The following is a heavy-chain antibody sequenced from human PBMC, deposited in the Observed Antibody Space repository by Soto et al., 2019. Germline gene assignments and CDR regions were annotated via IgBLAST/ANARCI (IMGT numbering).Heavy chain of an antibody. V-gene: IGHV3-23*01. Sequence: VGSLRLSCAASGFTFSSYAMSWVRQAPGKGLEWVSAISGSGGSTYYADSVKGRFTISRDNSKNTLYLQMNSLRAEDTAVYYCAKGLGKSNYYGMDVWGQGTTVTVSS. CDR2: ISGSGGST. D-gene: IGHD1-26*01. CDR3: AKGLGKSNYYGMDV. CDR1: GFTFSSYA. J-gene: IGHJ6*02.